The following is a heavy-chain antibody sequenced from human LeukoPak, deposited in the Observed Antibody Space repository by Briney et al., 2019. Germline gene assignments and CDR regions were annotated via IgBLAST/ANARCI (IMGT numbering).Heavy chain of an antibody. D-gene: IGHD6-19*01. CDR2: ISSSGSTI. V-gene: IGHV3-11*01. CDR3: ARPYSTGSSSPLFDY. Sequence: GSLRLSCAASGFTFSDYYMSWIRQAPGKGLEWVSYISSSGSTIYYADSVKGRFTISRDNAKNSLYLQMNSLRAEDTAVYYCARPYSTGSSSPLFDYWGQGTLVTVSS. CDR1: GFTFSDYY. J-gene: IGHJ4*02.